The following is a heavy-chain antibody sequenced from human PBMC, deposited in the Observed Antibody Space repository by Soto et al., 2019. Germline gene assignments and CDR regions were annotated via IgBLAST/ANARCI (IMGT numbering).Heavy chain of an antibody. J-gene: IGHJ4*02. CDR1: GFIFSEST. V-gene: IGHV3-64D*06. D-gene: IGHD2-15*01. CDR2: VSTSGRST. CDR3: VKQAHGVDQVAFDY. Sequence: LRLSCSASGFIFSESTKYGVRQVPGKGLEAISVVSTSGRSTYYADSVKDRFTISRDNSKNPLFLQMGSLRPEDTAIYYCVKQAHGVDQVAFDYWGQGTQVTV.